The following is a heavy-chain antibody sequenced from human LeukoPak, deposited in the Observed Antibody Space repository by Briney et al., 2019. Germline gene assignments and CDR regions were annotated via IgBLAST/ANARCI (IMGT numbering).Heavy chain of an antibody. D-gene: IGHD3-3*01. CDR1: GGTFSSYA. Sequence: GASVKVSCKASGGTFSSYAISWVRQAPGQGLEWMGGIIPIFGTANYAQKFQGRVTITADESTCTAYMELSSLRSDDTAVYYCARLITMARNWFDPWGQGTLVTVSS. CDR3: ARLITMARNWFDP. CDR2: IIPIFGTA. J-gene: IGHJ5*02. V-gene: IGHV1-69*13.